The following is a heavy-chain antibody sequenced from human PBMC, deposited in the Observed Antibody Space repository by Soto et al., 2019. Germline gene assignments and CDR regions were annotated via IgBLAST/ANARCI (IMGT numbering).Heavy chain of an antibody. Sequence: QVQLQESGPGLVKPSQTLSLTCTVSGGSISSGGYYWSWIRQHPGKGLEWIGYIYYSGSTYYNPSLKSRVTISVDTSKNQFSLKLSSVTAADTAVYYCARDACSGGSCSIDYWGQGTLVTVSS. V-gene: IGHV4-31*03. J-gene: IGHJ4*02. CDR2: IYYSGST. D-gene: IGHD2-15*01. CDR3: ARDACSGGSCSIDY. CDR1: GGSISSGGYY.